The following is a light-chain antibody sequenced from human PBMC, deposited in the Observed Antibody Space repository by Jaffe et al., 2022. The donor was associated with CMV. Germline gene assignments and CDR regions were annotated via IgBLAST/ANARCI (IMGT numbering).Light chain of an antibody. CDR1: QSLLYSNGYNY. CDR3: MQALQTPLT. Sequence: DIVMTQSPLSLPVTPGEPASISCRSSQSLLYSNGYNYLDWYLQKPGKPPQLLIYLGSNRASGVPDRFSGSGSGTDFTLKISRVEAEDVGVYYCMQALQTPLTFGGGTKVEIK. V-gene: IGKV2-28*01. CDR2: LGS. J-gene: IGKJ4*01.